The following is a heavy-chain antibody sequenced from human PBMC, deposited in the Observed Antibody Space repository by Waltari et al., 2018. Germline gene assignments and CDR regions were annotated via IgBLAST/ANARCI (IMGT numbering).Heavy chain of an antibody. CDR3: ARGAYHDFWSGDYPYNWFDP. J-gene: IGHJ5*02. D-gene: IGHD3-3*01. CDR2: IYHTGST. Sequence: QVQPQESGPGLVTPSETLSLTCKVSGYPISSNYYWGWIRQPPGKGPEWIGTIYHTGSTYYNPSLKSRVTISVDTSKNQFSLNLNSVTAADTAVYYCARGAYHDFWSGDYPYNWFDPWGQGTLVTVSS. V-gene: IGHV4-38-2*02. CDR1: GYPISSNYY.